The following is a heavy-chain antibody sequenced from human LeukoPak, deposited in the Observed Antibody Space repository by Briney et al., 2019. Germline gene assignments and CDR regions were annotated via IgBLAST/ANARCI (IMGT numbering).Heavy chain of an antibody. J-gene: IGHJ4*02. CDR3: ARDLGFGESWDY. Sequence: PGGSLGLSCAASGFTFSDYYMSWIRQAPGKGLEWVSYISSSSSYTNYADSVKGRFTISRDNAKNSLYLQMNSLRAEDTAVYYCARDLGFGESWDYWGQGTLVTVSS. V-gene: IGHV3-11*06. CDR1: GFTFSDYY. CDR2: ISSSSSYT. D-gene: IGHD3-10*01.